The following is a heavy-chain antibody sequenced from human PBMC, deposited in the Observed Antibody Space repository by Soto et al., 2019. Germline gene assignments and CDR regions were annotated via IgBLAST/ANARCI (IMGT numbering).Heavy chain of an antibody. Sequence: GGSLRLSCAASGFTVSSNYLSWVRQAPGKGLEWVSVIFSADNTHYADSVKGRFTISRDNSKNTVFLQMNSLRAVDTAVYYCAITGAGYYIVWGQGTPVTVSS. D-gene: IGHD3-3*01. J-gene: IGHJ4*02. CDR2: IFSADNT. V-gene: IGHV3-53*01. CDR3: AITGAGYYIV. CDR1: GFTVSSNY.